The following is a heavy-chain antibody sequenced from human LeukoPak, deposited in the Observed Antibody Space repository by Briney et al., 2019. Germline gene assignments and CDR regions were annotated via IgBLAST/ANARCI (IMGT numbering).Heavy chain of an antibody. CDR3: ARDRWVAADFHYYYAMDV. V-gene: IGHV3-33*01. CDR2: TWYDGSNK. D-gene: IGHD6-25*01. Sequence: GGSLRLSCAASGFTFSSYGMHWVRQAPGKGLEWVAVTWYDGSNKYYADSVKGRFTISRDNAKNTLYLQVNSLRVEDTAIYYCARDRWVAADFHYYYAMDVWGQGTTVTVSS. CDR1: GFTFSSYG. J-gene: IGHJ6*02.